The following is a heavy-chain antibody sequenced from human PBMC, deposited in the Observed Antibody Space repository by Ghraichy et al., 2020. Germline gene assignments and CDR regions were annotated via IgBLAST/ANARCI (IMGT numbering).Heavy chain of an antibody. V-gene: IGHV4-59*01. Sequence: SETLSLTCTVSGGSISSYYCSWIRQPPGKGLEWIGDISYSGSTYYNPSLRSRVAISVDTSKNQFSLKLSSVTAADTAMYYCARARAYGDYRIHGVFPNYWGQGTLVTVSS. D-gene: IGHD4-17*01. J-gene: IGHJ4*02. CDR2: ISYSGST. CDR3: ARARAYGDYRIHGVFPNY. CDR1: GGSISSYY.